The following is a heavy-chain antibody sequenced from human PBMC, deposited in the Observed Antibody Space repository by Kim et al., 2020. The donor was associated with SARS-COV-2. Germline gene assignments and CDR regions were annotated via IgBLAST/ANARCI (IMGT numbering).Heavy chain of an antibody. J-gene: IGHJ6*01. V-gene: IGHV3-30*18. CDR3: AKDIRGYSGYEYYYGMDV. CDR2: ISYDGSNK. Sequence: GGSLRLSCAASGFTFSSYGMHWVRQAPGKGLEWVAVISYDGSNKYYADSVKGRFTISRDNSKNTLYLQMNSLRAEDTAAYYCAKDIRGYSGYEYYYGMDV. D-gene: IGHD5-12*01. CDR1: GFTFSSYG.